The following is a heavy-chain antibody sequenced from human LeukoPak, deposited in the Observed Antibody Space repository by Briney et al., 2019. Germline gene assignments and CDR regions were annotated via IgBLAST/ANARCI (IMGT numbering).Heavy chain of an antibody. D-gene: IGHD3-22*01. Sequence: GGSLRLSCTASGFPFNTYSMSWVRQAPGKGLEWVSAISVGGDSTYYADSVKGRFTISRDNSKNTLYLQMNSLRAEDTAVYYCAKALGRTYYYDSSGYYAPDYWGQGTLVTVSS. CDR2: ISVGGDST. CDR3: AKALGRTYYYDSSGYYAPDY. J-gene: IGHJ4*02. CDR1: GFPFNTYS. V-gene: IGHV3-23*01.